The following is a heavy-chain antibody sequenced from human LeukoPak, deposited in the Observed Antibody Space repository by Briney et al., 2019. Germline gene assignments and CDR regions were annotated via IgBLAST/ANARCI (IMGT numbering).Heavy chain of an antibody. D-gene: IGHD3-10*01. CDR1: GFTFSTYN. CDR2: ISSTGTTI. J-gene: IGHJ4*02. CDR3: ARDYGHHGEYFDY. V-gene: IGHV3-48*02. Sequence: GGSLILSCAASGFTFSTYNMNWVRQAPGKGLEWVSYISSTGTTIYYAESVKGRFTISRDNAKNSLYLQMNSLRDEDTAVYYCARDYGHHGEYFDYWGQGTLVTVSS.